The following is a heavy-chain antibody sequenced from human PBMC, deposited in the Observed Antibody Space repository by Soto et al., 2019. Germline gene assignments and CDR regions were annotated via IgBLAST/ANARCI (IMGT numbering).Heavy chain of an antibody. V-gene: IGHV4-61*01. CDR3: ARVYYYDSSGYWVNAFDI. Sequence: SETLSLTCTVSGGSVSSGSYYWSWIRQPPGKGLEWIGYIYYSGSTNYNPSLKSRVTISVDTSKNQFSLKLSSVTAADTAVYYCARVYYYDSSGYWVNAFDIWGQGTSVTVSS. J-gene: IGHJ3*02. CDR1: GGSVSSGSYY. D-gene: IGHD3-22*01. CDR2: IYYSGST.